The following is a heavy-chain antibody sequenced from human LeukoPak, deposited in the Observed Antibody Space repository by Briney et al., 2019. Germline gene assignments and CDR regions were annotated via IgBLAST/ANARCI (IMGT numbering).Heavy chain of an antibody. CDR3: ARANALYCSSTSCLFDY. CDR2: TNPNSGGT. D-gene: IGHD2-2*01. CDR1: GYTFTGYY. J-gene: IGHJ4*02. V-gene: IGHV1-2*02. Sequence: ASVKVSCKASGYTFTGYYMHWVRQAPGQGLEWMAWTNPNSGGTYYAQNFHDRITMTRGTSISTAYMELSRLRSDDTAIYYCARANALYCSSTSCLFDYWGQGTLVTVSS.